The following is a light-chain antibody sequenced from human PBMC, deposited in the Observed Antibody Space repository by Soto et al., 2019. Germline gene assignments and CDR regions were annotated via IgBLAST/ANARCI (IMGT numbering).Light chain of an antibody. J-gene: IGLJ2*01. CDR2: EVN. CDR3: SSYTSSSTV. V-gene: IGLV2-14*01. CDR1: SSDVDAYNY. Sequence: QSALTQPASVSGSPGQSITISCTGTSSDVDAYNYVSWYQQHPGKAPKLMIYEVNNRPSGVSNRFSGSKSGNTASLTISGLQAEDEADYYCSSYTSSSTVFGGGTKLTVL.